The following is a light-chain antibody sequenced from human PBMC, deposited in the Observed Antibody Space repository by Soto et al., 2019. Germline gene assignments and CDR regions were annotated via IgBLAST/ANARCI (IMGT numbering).Light chain of an antibody. CDR2: DTS. Sequence: DIVLTQSPATLSLSPGEGATLSCRASQSVNTYLAWHQQRPGQAPRLLIYDTSTRAPGTPARFSGSGSGRDFTLTISSLEPEDFAIYYCQQYNDWPPETFGQGTKVEIK. CDR1: QSVNTY. V-gene: IGKV3-11*02. CDR3: QQYNDWPPET. J-gene: IGKJ1*01.